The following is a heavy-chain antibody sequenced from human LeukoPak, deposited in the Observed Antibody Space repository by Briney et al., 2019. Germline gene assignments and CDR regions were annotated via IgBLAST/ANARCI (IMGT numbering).Heavy chain of an antibody. CDR3: ARDRSGSYFH. Sequence: ASVKVSCKASGYTFTSYGISWVRQAPGQGLEWMGWISAYNGNTNYAQKLQGRVTMTTDISTSTAYMELRRLRSDDTAVHYCARDRSGSYFHWGQGTLVTVSS. CDR1: GYTFTSYG. V-gene: IGHV1-18*01. D-gene: IGHD1-26*01. CDR2: ISAYNGNT. J-gene: IGHJ4*02.